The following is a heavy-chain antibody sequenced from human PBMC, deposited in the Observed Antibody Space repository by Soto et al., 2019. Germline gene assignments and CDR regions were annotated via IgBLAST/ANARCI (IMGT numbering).Heavy chain of an antibody. J-gene: IGHJ4*02. CDR1: GGSISSYY. Sequence: QVQLQESGPGLVKPSETLSPTCTVSGGSISSYYWSWIRQPPGKGLEWIGYIYYSGSTNYNPSLKRRVTISVDTSKNQFPLKLSSVTAADTAVYYCARRWGGTFDYWGQGTLVTVSS. V-gene: IGHV4-59*01. CDR2: IYYSGST. D-gene: IGHD2-21*01. CDR3: ARRWGGTFDY.